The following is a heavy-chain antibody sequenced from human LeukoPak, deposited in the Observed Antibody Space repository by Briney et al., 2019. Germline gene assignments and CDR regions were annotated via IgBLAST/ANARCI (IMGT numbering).Heavy chain of an antibody. V-gene: IGHV3-23*01. CDR3: AKDCNGGNCYIDY. Sequence: GGSLRLSCAASGFTFTNYAMSWVRQAPGKGLEWVSGMSGRGVSTYYADSVKGRFTISSDNSKNALYLQMNSLRAEDTAIYYCAKDCNGGNCYIDYWGQGTLVTVAS. J-gene: IGHJ4*02. CDR2: MSGRGVST. D-gene: IGHD2-15*01. CDR1: GFTFTNYA.